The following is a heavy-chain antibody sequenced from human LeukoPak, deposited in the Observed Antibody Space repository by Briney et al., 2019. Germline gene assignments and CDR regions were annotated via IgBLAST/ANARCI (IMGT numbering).Heavy chain of an antibody. D-gene: IGHD6-13*01. Sequence: ASVKVSCKTSGYTFISYGISWVRQAPGQGLEWVGWISDYSGETEYAEKFRGRVTLTTERPTAAGYMELRSLRADDTAVYYCATVNSSCFDYWGQGTLVTVSS. CDR2: ISDYSGET. CDR3: ATVNSSCFDY. CDR1: GYTFISYG. J-gene: IGHJ4*02. V-gene: IGHV1-18*01.